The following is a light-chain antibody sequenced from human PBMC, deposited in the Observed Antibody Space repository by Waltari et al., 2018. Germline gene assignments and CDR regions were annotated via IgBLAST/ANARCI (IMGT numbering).Light chain of an antibody. Sequence: DIQLTQSPSSLSASIGDRLTIPCRASQGISNYLAWYQQKPGKVPKLLIYAAATLQSGVPSRFSGSGSGTDFTLTISSLQPEDVATYYCQKYNSAPPFTFGGGTKVEIK. CDR2: AAA. CDR3: QKYNSAPPFT. CDR1: QGISNY. J-gene: IGKJ4*01. V-gene: IGKV1-27*01.